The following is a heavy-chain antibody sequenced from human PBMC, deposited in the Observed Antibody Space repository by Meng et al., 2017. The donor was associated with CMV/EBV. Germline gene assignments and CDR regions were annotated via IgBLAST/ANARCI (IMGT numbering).Heavy chain of an antibody. CDR1: GYTFTGDY. CDR3: ARGRLIVVVPAAIAGVRIAAALSMDV. V-gene: IGHV1-2*02. CDR2: INPNSGGT. J-gene: IGHJ6*02. Sequence: ASVKVSCKASGYTFTGDYMHWVRQAPGQGLEWMGWINPNSGGTNYAQKFQGRVTMTRDTSISTAYMELSRLRSDDTAVYYCARGRLIVVVPAAIAGVRIAAALSMDVWGQGTTVTVSS. D-gene: IGHD2-2*01.